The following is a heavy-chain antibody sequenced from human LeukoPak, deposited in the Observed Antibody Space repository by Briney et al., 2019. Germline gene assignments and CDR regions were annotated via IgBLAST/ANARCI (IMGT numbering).Heavy chain of an antibody. J-gene: IGHJ4*02. CDR2: ISAYNGNT. CDR1: GYTFTSYG. V-gene: IGHV1-18*01. Sequence: ASVKVSCKASGYTFTSYGISWVRQAPGQGLEWMGWISAYNGNTNYAQKLQGRVTMTTDTSTSTACMELRSLRSDDTAVYYCARDMGEVVVAATGFDYWGQGTLVTVSS. D-gene: IGHD2-15*01. CDR3: ARDMGEVVVAATGFDY.